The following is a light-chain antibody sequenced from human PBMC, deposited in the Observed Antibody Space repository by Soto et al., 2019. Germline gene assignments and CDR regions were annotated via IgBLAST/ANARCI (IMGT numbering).Light chain of an antibody. CDR2: GAS. Sequence: EIVLPQSPGTLSLSQGEKATLSCRASQSVSSSYLAWYQQKPGQAPRLLIYGASSRATGIPDRFSGSGSGTDFTLTISRLEPEDFAVYYCQQYGSSPTFGGGTKVEIK. J-gene: IGKJ4*01. CDR3: QQYGSSPT. CDR1: QSVSSSY. V-gene: IGKV3-20*01.